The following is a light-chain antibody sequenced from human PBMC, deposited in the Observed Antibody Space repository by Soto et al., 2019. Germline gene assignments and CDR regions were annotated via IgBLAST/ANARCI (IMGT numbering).Light chain of an antibody. CDR2: DVS. CDR1: SSDVGGYNY. Sequence: QSALTQPASVSGSPGQSITISCTGTSSDVGGYNYVSWYQQHPGKAPKLMIYDVSNRPSGVSNRFSGSKSGNTASLTISGLQAEDEAAYYCSSYTSSSTLGHVVFGGGTKLTVL. V-gene: IGLV2-14*01. J-gene: IGLJ2*01. CDR3: SSYTSSSTLGHVV.